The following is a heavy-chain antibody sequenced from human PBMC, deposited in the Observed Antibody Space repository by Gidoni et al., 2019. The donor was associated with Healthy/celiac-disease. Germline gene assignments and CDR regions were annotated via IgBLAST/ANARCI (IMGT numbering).Heavy chain of an antibody. V-gene: IGHV3-33*01. CDR1: GFTVSRYG. CDR3: ARDPTYYYDSSGYYRFDY. Sequence: QVQLVESGGGVVQPGRSLSLSCAASGFTVSRYGMHWVRQAPGKGLEWVAVIWYDGSNKYYADSVKGRFTISRDNSKNTLYLQMNSLRAEDTAVYYCARDPTYYYDSSGYYRFDYWGQGTLVTVSS. J-gene: IGHJ4*02. CDR2: IWYDGSNK. D-gene: IGHD3-22*01.